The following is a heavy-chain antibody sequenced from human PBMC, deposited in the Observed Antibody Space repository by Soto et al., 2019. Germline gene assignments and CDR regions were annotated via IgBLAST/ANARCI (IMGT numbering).Heavy chain of an antibody. D-gene: IGHD2-2*01. CDR3: ATPAIVVPAATTTDY. CDR1: GFTFSSYA. J-gene: IGHJ4*02. Sequence: GGSLRLSCAASGFTFSSYAMSWVRQAPGKGLEWVSAISGSGGSTYYADSVKGRFTISRDNSKNTLYLQMNSLRAEDTAVYYCATPAIVVPAATTTDYWGQGTLVTVSS. V-gene: IGHV3-23*01. CDR2: ISGSGGST.